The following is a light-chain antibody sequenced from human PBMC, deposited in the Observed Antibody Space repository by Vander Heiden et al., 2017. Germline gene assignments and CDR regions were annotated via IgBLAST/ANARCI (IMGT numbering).Light chain of an antibody. CDR1: SNNVGNQG. CDR2: RNN. CDR3: SAGDSSLSARV. V-gene: IGLV10-54*01. Sequence: QAGLTQPPSLSKGLRQTATLTCTGNSNNVGNQGAAWLQQHQGHPPKLLSYRNNNRPSGISERLSASRSGNTASLTITGLQPEDEADYYCSAGDSSLSARVFGGGTKLTVL. J-gene: IGLJ3*02.